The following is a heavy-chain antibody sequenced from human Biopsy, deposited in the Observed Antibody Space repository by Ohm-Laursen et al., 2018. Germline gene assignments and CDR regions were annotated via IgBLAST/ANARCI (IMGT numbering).Heavy chain of an antibody. V-gene: IGHV3-30*18. D-gene: IGHD1-26*01. J-gene: IGHJ4*02. CDR2: VSSDGKNK. CDR3: AKGLYSGSYYYDS. Sequence: SLRLSCSASGFTLSNYGMHWVRQAPGRGLEWVTAVSSDGKNKHYADSVQGRFTISRDNSRNTVDLQMNSLRAEDTAVYYCAKGLYSGSYYYDSWGQGTLVTVSS. CDR1: GFTLSNYG.